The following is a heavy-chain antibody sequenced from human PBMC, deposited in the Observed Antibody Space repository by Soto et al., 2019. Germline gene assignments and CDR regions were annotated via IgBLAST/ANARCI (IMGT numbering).Heavy chain of an antibody. D-gene: IGHD6-13*01. Sequence: PGGSLRLSCAASGFTFSSYGMHWVRQAPGKGLEWVAVISYDGSNKYYADSVKGRFTISRDNSKNTLYLQMNSLRAEDTAVYYCAKDQYSSSNNYGMDVWGQGTTVTVSS. V-gene: IGHV3-30*18. CDR2: ISYDGSNK. J-gene: IGHJ6*02. CDR1: GFTFSSYG. CDR3: AKDQYSSSNNYGMDV.